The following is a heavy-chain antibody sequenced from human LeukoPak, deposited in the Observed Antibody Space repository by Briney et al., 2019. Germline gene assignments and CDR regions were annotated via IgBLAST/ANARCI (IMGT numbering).Heavy chain of an antibody. CDR2: INPNSGGT. J-gene: IGHJ5*02. CDR3: ARARGYCSSASCYGFDP. V-gene: IGHV1-2*04. CDR1: GYTFTGYY. D-gene: IGHD2-2*01. Sequence: ASVKVSCKASGYTFTGYYMHWVRPAPGQGVEWMGWINPNSGGTNYAQKFQGWVTMTRDTSISTAYMELSRLRSDDTAVYYCARARGYCSSASCYGFDPGGQGTLVTVSS.